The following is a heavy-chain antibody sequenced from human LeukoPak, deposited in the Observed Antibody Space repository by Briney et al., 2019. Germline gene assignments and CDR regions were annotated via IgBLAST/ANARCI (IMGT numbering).Heavy chain of an antibody. D-gene: IGHD3-10*01. Sequence: GSLRLSCAASGFTFSDYYMSWIRQPPGEGLEWIGEINHSGSINYNSSLKSRVTISVDTSKNQFSLKLSSVTAADTAVYYCARRMGRRFGERYYYYHYMDVWGKGTTVTISS. V-gene: IGHV4-34*01. CDR1: GFTFSDYY. J-gene: IGHJ6*03. CDR2: INHSGSI. CDR3: ARRMGRRFGERYYYYHYMDV.